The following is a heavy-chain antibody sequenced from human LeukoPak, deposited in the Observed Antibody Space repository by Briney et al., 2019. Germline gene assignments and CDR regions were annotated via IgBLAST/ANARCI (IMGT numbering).Heavy chain of an antibody. D-gene: IGHD1-1*01. Sequence: KSSETLSLTCTVSGGSISRSNYYWGWIRQPPGKGLEWIGSIYYSGSTYYNPSPKSRVTISVDTSKNQFSLKLSSVTAADTAVYYCASHNSVKLEIDFDYWGQGTLVTVSS. CDR2: IYYSGST. CDR1: GGSISRSNYY. CDR3: ASHNSVKLEIDFDY. J-gene: IGHJ4*02. V-gene: IGHV4-39*01.